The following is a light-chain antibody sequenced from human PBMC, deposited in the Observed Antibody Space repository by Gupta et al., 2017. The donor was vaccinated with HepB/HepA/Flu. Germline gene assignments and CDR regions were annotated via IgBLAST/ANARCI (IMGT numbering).Light chain of an antibody. Sequence: EVVMTQSPLSLPVTLAQPASIPCMSSQSIVYSDGSTYFNWFQQRPGQSPRRLIYEVSNRDSGIPDRFSGSGSGTDFTLKISRAEAEDVGVYYCKQRKPWPWTFGQGTKVEIK. V-gene: IGKV2-30*01. CDR3: KQRKPWPWT. J-gene: IGKJ1*01. CDR2: EVS. CDR1: QSIVYSDGSTY.